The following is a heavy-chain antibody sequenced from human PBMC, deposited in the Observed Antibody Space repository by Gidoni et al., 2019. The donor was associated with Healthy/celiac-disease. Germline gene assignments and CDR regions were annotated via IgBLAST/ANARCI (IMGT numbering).Heavy chain of an antibody. CDR2: INHSGST. CDR1: GGSFSGYY. D-gene: IGHD3-10*01. Sequence: QVQLQQWGAGLLKPSETLSLTCAVYGGSFSGYYWSWIRQPPGKGLEWIWEINHSGSTNYNPSLKRRVTISVDTSKTQFSLKLSSVTAADTAVYYCARGVTYGRDAFDIWGQGPIVTVSS. J-gene: IGHJ3*02. CDR3: ARGVTYGRDAFDI. V-gene: IGHV4-34*01.